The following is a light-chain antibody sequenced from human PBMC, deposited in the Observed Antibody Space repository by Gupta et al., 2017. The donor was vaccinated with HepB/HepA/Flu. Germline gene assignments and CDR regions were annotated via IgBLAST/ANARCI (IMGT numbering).Light chain of an antibody. CDR2: GAS. CDR3: NHYSNWPPWT. V-gene: IGKV3-15*01. CDR1: QSVSSN. Sequence: EIVMTQSPSTLSASPGDRATLSCRASQSVSSNLACYQQNPAPAPRLLIYGASTRFTGTPARVSGSGSETEVTLTISSRLSEDFAAYYCNHYSNWPPWTFGQGTKVEIK. J-gene: IGKJ1*01.